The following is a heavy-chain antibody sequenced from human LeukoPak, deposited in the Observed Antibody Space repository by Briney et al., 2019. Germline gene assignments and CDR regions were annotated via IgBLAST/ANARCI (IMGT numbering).Heavy chain of an antibody. CDR3: ARGSPIHSGYEYYFDY. Sequence: PSETLSLTCTVSGGSISSYYWSWIRQPPGKGLEWIGYIYYSGSTNYNPSLKSRVTISVDTSKNQFSLKLSSVTAADTAVYYCARGSPIHSGYEYYFDYWGQGTLVTVSS. V-gene: IGHV4-59*01. D-gene: IGHD5-12*01. J-gene: IGHJ4*02. CDR2: IYYSGST. CDR1: GGSISSYY.